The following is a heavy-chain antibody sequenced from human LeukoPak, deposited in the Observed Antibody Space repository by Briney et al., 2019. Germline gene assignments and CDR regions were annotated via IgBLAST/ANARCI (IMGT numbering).Heavy chain of an antibody. CDR1: GGSISSYY. Sequence: QSSETLSLTCTVSGGSISSYYWSWIRQPPGKGLEWIGEINHSGSTNYNPSLKSRVTISVDTSKNQFSLKLSSVTAADTAVYYCARGGRITMVRGVIGWFDPWGQGTLVTVSS. CDR3: ARGGRITMVRGVIGWFDP. D-gene: IGHD3-10*01. J-gene: IGHJ5*02. CDR2: INHSGST. V-gene: IGHV4-34*01.